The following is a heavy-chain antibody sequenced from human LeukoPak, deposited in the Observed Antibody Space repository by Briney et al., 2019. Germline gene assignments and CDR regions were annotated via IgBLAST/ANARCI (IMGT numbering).Heavy chain of an antibody. CDR3: ARSPTIAVADYYFDY. J-gene: IGHJ4*02. D-gene: IGHD6-19*01. Sequence: SQTLSLTCAVSGASISSGGYSWGWIRQPPGKGLEWIGSIYYSGNTYYSPSLKSRVTISVDTSQNLFSLRLNSLTAADTAVYYCARSPTIAVADYYFDYWGQGTLVTVSS. CDR2: IYYSGNT. V-gene: IGHV4-30-2*03. CDR1: GASISSGGYS.